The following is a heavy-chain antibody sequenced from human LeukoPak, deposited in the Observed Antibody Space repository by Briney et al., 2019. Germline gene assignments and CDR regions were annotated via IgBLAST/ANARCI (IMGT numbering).Heavy chain of an antibody. CDR3: ARDYYVPYYYYGMDV. V-gene: IGHV3-33*01. J-gene: IGHJ6*02. CDR1: GFTFSSYG. Sequence: GGSLRLSCAASGFTFSSYGMHWVRQAPGKGLEWVAVIWYDGSNKYYADSVKGRFTISRDNSKNTLYLQMNSLRAEDTAVYYCARDYYVPYYYYGMDVWGQGTTVTVSS. CDR2: IWYDGSNK. D-gene: IGHD3-16*01.